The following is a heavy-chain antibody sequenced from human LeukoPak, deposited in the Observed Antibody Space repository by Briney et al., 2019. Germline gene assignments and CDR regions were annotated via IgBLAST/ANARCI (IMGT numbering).Heavy chain of an antibody. CDR2: MNPNSGNT. CDR3: ARVRGSGYDLYYYYGMDV. Sequence: ASVKLSCKASGYTFTSYDINWVRQATGKGLEWMGWMNPNSGNTGYAQKFQGRVTMTRNTSISTAYMELSSLRSEDTAVYYCARVRGSGYDLYYYYGMDVWGQGTTVTVSS. CDR1: GYTFTSYD. J-gene: IGHJ6*02. V-gene: IGHV1-8*01. D-gene: IGHD5-12*01.